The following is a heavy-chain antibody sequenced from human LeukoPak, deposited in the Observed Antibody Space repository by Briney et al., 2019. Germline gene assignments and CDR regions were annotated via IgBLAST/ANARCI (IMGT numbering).Heavy chain of an antibody. J-gene: IGHJ3*02. D-gene: IGHD5-12*01. CDR2: ISAYNGNT. CDR1: GYTFTSYG. Sequence: GASVKVSCKASGYTFTSYGISWVRQAPGQGLEWMGWISAYNGNTNYAQKLQGRVTMTTDTSTSTAYMELRSLRSDDTAVYYCAREVDIVATSAFDIWGQGTTVTVSS. CDR3: AREVDIVATSAFDI. V-gene: IGHV1-18*01.